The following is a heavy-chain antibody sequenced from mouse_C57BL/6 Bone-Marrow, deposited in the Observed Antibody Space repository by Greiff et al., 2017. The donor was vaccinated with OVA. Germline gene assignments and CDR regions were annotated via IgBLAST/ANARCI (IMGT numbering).Heavy chain of an antibody. CDR3: ARVSRNWYFDV. V-gene: IGHV5-16*01. CDR1: GFTFSDYY. J-gene: IGHJ1*03. CDR2: INYDGSST. Sequence: DVKLVESEGGLVQPGSSMKLSCTASGFTFSDYYMAWVRQVPEKGLEWVANINYDGSSTYYLDSLKSRFIISRDNAKNILYLQMSSLKSEDTATYYCARVSRNWYFDVWGTGTTVTVSS. D-gene: IGHD1-1*01.